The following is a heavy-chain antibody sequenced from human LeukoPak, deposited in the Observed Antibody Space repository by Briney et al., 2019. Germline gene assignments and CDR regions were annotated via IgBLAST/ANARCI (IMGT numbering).Heavy chain of an antibody. CDR3: AGGLRFLEWLPPY. CDR2: IKQDGSEK. Sequence: GGSLRLSCAASGFTFSSYWMSWVRQAPGKGLEWVANIKQDGSEKYYVDSVKGRFTISRDNAKNSLYLQMNSLRAEDTVVYYCAGGLRFLEWLPPYWGQGTLVTVSS. V-gene: IGHV3-7*01. D-gene: IGHD3-3*01. J-gene: IGHJ4*02. CDR1: GFTFSSYW.